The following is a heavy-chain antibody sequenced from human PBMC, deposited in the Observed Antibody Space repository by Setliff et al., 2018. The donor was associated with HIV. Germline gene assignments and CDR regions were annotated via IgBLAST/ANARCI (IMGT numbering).Heavy chain of an antibody. CDR1: GGSFSRYY. V-gene: IGHV4-59*10. D-gene: IGHD3-3*01. J-gene: IGHJ5*02. Sequence: SETLSLTCAVYGGSFSRYYWTWIRQPAGKGLEWIGHITASGGATYNPSVKSRVSISLGSPSSEFSLRLTSVSAADTAVYYCARAVVFASGNFWFDPWGPGALVTVSS. CDR2: ITASGGA. CDR3: ARAVVFASGNFWFDP.